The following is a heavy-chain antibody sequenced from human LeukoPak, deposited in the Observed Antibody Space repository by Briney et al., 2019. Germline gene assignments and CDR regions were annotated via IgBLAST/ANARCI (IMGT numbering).Heavy chain of an antibody. CDR1: AGSISSHY. V-gene: IGHV4-59*08. J-gene: IGHJ5*02. CDR2: IYYSGST. CDR3: ARTQETNWNDAYNWFDP. Sequence: SETLSLTCSVSAGSISSHYWSWIRQPPGKGLEWIGYIYYSGSTNYNPSLKSRVTISVDTSKNQFSLKLSSVTAADTAVYYCARTQETNWNDAYNWFDPWGQGTLVTVSS. D-gene: IGHD1-20*01.